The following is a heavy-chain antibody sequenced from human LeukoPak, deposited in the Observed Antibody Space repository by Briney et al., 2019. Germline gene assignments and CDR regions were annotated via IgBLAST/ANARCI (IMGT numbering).Heavy chain of an antibody. CDR3: ARGGQLWPFDY. D-gene: IGHD5-18*01. Sequence: SETLSLTCTVSGGSINGYSWTWIRQPPGKGLEWIGYIYYTGNSYYNPSLKSPVTISVDTSKNQFSLKLSSVTAADTAVYYCARGGQLWPFDYWGQGTLVTVSS. V-gene: IGHV4-59*12. CDR1: GGSINGYS. J-gene: IGHJ4*02. CDR2: IYYTGNS.